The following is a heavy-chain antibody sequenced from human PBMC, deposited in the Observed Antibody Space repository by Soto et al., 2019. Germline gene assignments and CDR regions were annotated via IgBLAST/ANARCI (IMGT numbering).Heavy chain of an antibody. CDR2: ISSPSSYI. CDR1: GFTFSSYS. J-gene: IGHJ3*02. Sequence: EVQLVESGGGLVKPGGSLRLSCAASGFTFSSYSMNWVRQAPGKGLEWVSSISSPSSYIYYADSLKGRFTISRDNAKNLLYLQMNSLRAEDTAIYYCARDCITGTTAPDAFDIWGQGTMVTVSS. V-gene: IGHV3-21*01. D-gene: IGHD1-7*01. CDR3: ARDCITGTTAPDAFDI.